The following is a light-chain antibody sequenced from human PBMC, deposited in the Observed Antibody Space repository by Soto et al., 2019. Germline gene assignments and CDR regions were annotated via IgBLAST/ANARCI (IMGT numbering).Light chain of an antibody. CDR3: CSDAGRYTWV. J-gene: IGLJ3*02. V-gene: IGLV2-11*01. CDR1: SCDVGGYNY. Sequence: QSVLTQPLSVSGSPGQSVTISCTGTSCDVGGYNYVSWYQQHPGKAPKLMIYDVSKRPSGVPDRFSGSKSATAASPTIAGLPAEEEAYYCCCSDAGRYTWVFGGGTKLTVL. CDR2: DVS.